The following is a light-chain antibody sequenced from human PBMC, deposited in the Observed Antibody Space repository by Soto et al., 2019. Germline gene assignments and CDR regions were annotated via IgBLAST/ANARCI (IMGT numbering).Light chain of an antibody. Sequence: DIQMTQSPPTLSASVGDRVTITCRASQSISSWLAWYQQRPGKAPNLLIYDVPSLESGVPSRFSGSGSGTEFTLTISSLQPDDFATYYCQQYTNYPWTFGQGTKVDIK. J-gene: IGKJ1*01. CDR1: QSISSW. CDR2: DVP. V-gene: IGKV1-5*01. CDR3: QQYTNYPWT.